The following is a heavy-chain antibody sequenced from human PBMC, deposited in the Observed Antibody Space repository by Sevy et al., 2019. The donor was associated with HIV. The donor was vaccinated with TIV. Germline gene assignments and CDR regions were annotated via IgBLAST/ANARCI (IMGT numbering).Heavy chain of an antibody. Sequence: SETLSLTCTVSGGSISSYYWSWIRQPSGKGLEWIGRIYTSGNTHYNPSLKSRVTMSVDTSKNQFSLNLSYVTAADTAVYYCAGAAIDTGDFGYWGQGTLVTVSS. V-gene: IGHV4-4*07. D-gene: IGHD6-13*01. CDR2: IYTSGNT. CDR1: GGSISSYY. CDR3: AGAAIDTGDFGY. J-gene: IGHJ4*02.